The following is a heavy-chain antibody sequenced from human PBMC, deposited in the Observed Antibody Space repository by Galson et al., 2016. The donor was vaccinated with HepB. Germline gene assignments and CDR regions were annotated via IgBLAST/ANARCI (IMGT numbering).Heavy chain of an antibody. J-gene: IGHJ4*02. CDR1: GGSISNDYW. D-gene: IGHD4/OR15-4a*01. Sequence: SETLSLTCAVSGGSISNDYWWSWVRQSPGKELEWIGEIYQTGTANYNPSFPRRATISVDKSKNQFPLRLDSVTAADTAVYYGTRGTLGTAATMAFDYWGQGTLVSVSS. V-gene: IGHV4-4*02. CDR3: TRGTLGTAATMAFDY. CDR2: IYQTGTA.